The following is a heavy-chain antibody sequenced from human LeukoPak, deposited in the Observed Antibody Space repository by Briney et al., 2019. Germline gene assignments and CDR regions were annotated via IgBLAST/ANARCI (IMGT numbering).Heavy chain of an antibody. Sequence: PGGSLRLSCAASGFTFSSYAMHWVRQAPGKGLEYVSAISSNGGSTYYANSVKGRFTISRDNSKNTLYLQMGSLRAEDTAVYYCARDSIVGATSTFDYWGQGTLVTVSS. CDR1: GFTFSSYA. CDR2: ISSNGGST. V-gene: IGHV3-64*01. D-gene: IGHD1-26*01. CDR3: ARDSIVGATSTFDY. J-gene: IGHJ4*02.